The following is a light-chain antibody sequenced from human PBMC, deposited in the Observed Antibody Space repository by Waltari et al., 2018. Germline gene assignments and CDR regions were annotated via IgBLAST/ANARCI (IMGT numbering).Light chain of an antibody. CDR3: QHSNGYPFI. V-gene: IGKV1-5*03. J-gene: IGKJ2*01. CDR1: QRIGNY. Sequence: DIQMTQSPSTLSASVGDRVTITCRASQRIGNYLAWYQQKPGKDPKLLIFMASTLQREAPSRVSGSGSGTEFALTISGLQADDFATYFCQHSNGYPFIFGRGTKLEIK. CDR2: MAS.